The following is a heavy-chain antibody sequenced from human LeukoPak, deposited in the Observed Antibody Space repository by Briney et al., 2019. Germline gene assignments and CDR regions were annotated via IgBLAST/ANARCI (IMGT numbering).Heavy chain of an antibody. J-gene: IGHJ4*02. CDR3: ARSIDFWSPIDY. Sequence: ASVKVSCTASGYTFTSYGFSWVRQAPGQGLEWMGWISAYNGNTRYAQNLQGRVAMTTDSSSSTAYMELRSLRSDDTAVYYCARSIDFWSPIDYWGQGTLVTVSS. CDR1: GYTFTSYG. D-gene: IGHD3-3*01. CDR2: ISAYNGNT. V-gene: IGHV1-18*01.